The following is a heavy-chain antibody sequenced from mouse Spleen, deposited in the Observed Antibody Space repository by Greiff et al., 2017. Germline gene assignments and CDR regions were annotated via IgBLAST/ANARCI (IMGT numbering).Heavy chain of an antibody. Sequence: QVQLQQSGAELARPGASVKLSCKASGYTFTSYGISWVKQRTGQGLEWIGEIYPRSGNTYYNEKFKGKATLTADKSSSTAYMELRSLTSEDSAVYFCASKGYDGDAMDYWGQGTSVTVSS. CDR2: IYPRSGNT. V-gene: IGHV1-81*01. CDR3: ASKGYDGDAMDY. D-gene: IGHD2-2*01. CDR1: GYTFTSYG. J-gene: IGHJ4*01.